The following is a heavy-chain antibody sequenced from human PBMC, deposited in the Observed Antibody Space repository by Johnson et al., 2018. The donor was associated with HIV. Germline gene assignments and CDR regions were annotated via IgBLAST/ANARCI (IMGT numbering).Heavy chain of an antibody. J-gene: IGHJ3*02. CDR3: ATGDCSGGSCHAFNI. Sequence: EVQLVESGGGLVKPGGSLRLSCAASGFTFSNAWMNWVRQAPGKGLQWVGRIKSKTHGETTDYAAPVKGRFTISRDDSKNSLYLQMNSLKTEDTAVYSCATGDCSGGSCHAFNIWGQGTMVTVSS. V-gene: IGHV3-15*01. CDR1: GFTFSNAW. D-gene: IGHD2-15*01. CDR2: IKSKTHGETT.